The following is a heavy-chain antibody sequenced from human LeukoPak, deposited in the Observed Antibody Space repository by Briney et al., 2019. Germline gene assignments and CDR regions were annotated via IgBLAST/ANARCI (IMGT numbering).Heavy chain of an antibody. V-gene: IGHV4-4*07. CDR2: IYTSGST. J-gene: IGHJ4*02. CDR3: ARVFSGVRGVVIPYYFDY. CDR1: GGSISSYY. D-gene: IGHD3-3*01. Sequence: PSETLSLTCTVSGGSISSYYWSWLRQPAGKGLEWIGRIYTSGSTNYNSSLKSRVTMSVDTSKNQFSLKLSSVTAADTAVYYCARVFSGVRGVVIPYYFDYWGQGTLVTVSS.